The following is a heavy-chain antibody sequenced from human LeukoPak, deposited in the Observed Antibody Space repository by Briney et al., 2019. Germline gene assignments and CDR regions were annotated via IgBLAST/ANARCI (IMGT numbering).Heavy chain of an antibody. V-gene: IGHV4-59*08. CDR2: IYYSGST. CDR3: ARGVKIEYSSSSRNWFFDL. D-gene: IGHD6-6*01. CDR1: GGSISSYY. Sequence: SETLSLTCTVSGGSISSYYWSWIRQPPGKGLEWIGYIYYSGSTNYNPSLKSRVTISVDTSKNQFSLKLSSVTAADTAVYYCARGVKIEYSSSSRNWFFDLWGRGTLVTVSS. J-gene: IGHJ2*01.